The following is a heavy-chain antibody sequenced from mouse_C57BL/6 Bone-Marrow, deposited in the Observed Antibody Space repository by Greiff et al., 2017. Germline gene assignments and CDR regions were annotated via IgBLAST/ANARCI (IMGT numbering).Heavy chain of an antibody. CDR1: GYTFTSYW. J-gene: IGHJ4*01. V-gene: IGHV1-7*01. D-gene: IGHD4-1*01. Sequence: QVQLQQSGAELAKPGASVKLSCKASGYTFTSYWMHWVKQRPGQGLEWIGYINPSSGYTKYNQKFKDKATVTADKSSSTAYMQLSSLTYEDSAVYYCARNWLYAMDYWGQGTSVTVSS. CDR3: ARNWLYAMDY. CDR2: INPSSGYT.